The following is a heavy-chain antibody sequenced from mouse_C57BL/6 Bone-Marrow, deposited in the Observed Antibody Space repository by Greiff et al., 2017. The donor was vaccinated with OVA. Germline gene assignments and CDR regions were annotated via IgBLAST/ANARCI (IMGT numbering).Heavy chain of an antibody. Sequence: VQLQQSGPELVKPGDSVKISCKASGYSFTGYFMNWVMQSHGKSLEWIGRINPYNGDTFYNQKFKGKAKLTVDKSSSTAHMELRSLTSEDSAVYYCATVVAPYWYFDVWGTGTTVTVSS. V-gene: IGHV1-20*01. CDR3: ATVVAPYWYFDV. CDR2: INPYNGDT. J-gene: IGHJ1*03. D-gene: IGHD1-1*01. CDR1: GYSFTGYF.